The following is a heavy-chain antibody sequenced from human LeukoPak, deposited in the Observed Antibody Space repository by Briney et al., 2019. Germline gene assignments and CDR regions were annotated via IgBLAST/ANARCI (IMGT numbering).Heavy chain of an antibody. Sequence: GGSLRLSCAASGFGFSNFGMTWVRQAPGKGLEWVSTTSAGGEDKHYADSVKGRFTISRDNSKNTLYLQMNTLRAEDTALYYWAKDVGFCSGDSCSFFDYWGQGDLVTVSS. D-gene: IGHD2-15*01. CDR2: TSAGGEDK. J-gene: IGHJ4*02. V-gene: IGHV3-23*01. CDR3: AKDVGFCSGDSCSFFDY. CDR1: GFGFSNFG.